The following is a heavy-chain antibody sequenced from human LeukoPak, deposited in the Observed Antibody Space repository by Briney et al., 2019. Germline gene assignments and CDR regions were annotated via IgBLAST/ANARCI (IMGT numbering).Heavy chain of an antibody. Sequence: GGSLRLSCAASGFTFSSYGIHWVRQAPGKGLEWVAVIWYDGSNKYYADSVKGRFTISRDNSKNTLYLQMNSLRAEDTAVYYCARGYGYSSGCPGYWGQGTLVTVSS. J-gene: IGHJ4*02. CDR3: ARGYGYSSGCPGY. D-gene: IGHD6-19*01. CDR2: IWYDGSNK. CDR1: GFTFSSYG. V-gene: IGHV3-33*01.